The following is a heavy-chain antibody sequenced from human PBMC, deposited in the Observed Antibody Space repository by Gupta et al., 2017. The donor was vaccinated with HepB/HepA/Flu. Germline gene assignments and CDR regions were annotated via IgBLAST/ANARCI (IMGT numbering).Heavy chain of an antibody. CDR2: IKHSGST. Sequence: QVQLQQWGAGLLKPTETLSLTCAGYGGSFRGYYWSWIRKPPGKGVEWSGEIKHSGSTNYNPSLKRRVTISVDTSKNQFSLKLNSVTAADTAVYYCARGRVPLYYYDSRGKRNWYFDLWGRGTLVNVSS. V-gene: IGHV4-34*01. CDR3: ARGRVPLYYYDSRGKRNWYFDL. J-gene: IGHJ2*01. CDR1: GGSFRGYY. D-gene: IGHD3-22*01.